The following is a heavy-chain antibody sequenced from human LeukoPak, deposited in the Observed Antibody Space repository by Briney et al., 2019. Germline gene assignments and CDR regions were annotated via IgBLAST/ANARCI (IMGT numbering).Heavy chain of an antibody. Sequence: ASVKVSCKASGYTFTSYGISWVRQAPGQGLEWMGWISAYNGNTNYAQKLQGRVTMTTDTSTSTAYMELRSLRSDDTAVYYCARDATTAAVAGNDYYYGMDVWGQGTTVTVSS. D-gene: IGHD6-19*01. CDR1: GYTFTSYG. CDR2: ISAYNGNT. CDR3: ARDATTAAVAGNDYYYGMDV. V-gene: IGHV1-18*01. J-gene: IGHJ6*02.